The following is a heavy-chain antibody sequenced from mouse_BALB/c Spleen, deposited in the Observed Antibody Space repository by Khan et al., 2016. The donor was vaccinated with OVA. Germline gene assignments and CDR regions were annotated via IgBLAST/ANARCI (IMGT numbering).Heavy chain of an antibody. Sequence: EVQLQESGPGLVKPSQSLSLTCTVTGYSITSDYAWNWIRQFPGNKLEWMGYISYSGDTAYNPSLKSRISITRDTSKNQFFLQVNSVTTEDTATYYCASMSLYYYGSNFEGYYLDYWGQGTTLTVSS. D-gene: IGHD1-1*01. CDR2: ISYSGDT. CDR1: GYSITSDYA. J-gene: IGHJ2*01. CDR3: ASMSLYYYGSNFEGYYLDY. V-gene: IGHV3-2*02.